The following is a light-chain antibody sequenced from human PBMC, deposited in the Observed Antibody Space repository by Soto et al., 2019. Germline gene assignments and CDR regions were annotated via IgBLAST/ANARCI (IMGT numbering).Light chain of an antibody. J-gene: IGKJ1*01. CDR2: KAS. V-gene: IGKV1-5*03. CDR3: QYWDDYSWT. CDR1: QSITDW. Sequence: DIQMTQSPSTLSASVGDRVTITCRASQSITDWLAWYQQKPGKAPKFLIYKASNLEGGVPSRFSGSGSGTEFPLTISSVQPDDVATYYCQYWDDYSWTFGQGIKVEIK.